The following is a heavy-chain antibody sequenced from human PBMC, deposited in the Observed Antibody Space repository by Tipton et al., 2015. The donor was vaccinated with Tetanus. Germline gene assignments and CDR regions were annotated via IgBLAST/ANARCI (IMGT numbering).Heavy chain of an antibody. D-gene: IGHD1-1*01. J-gene: IGHJ4*01. V-gene: IGHV6-1*01. CDR1: GDSVSSTSTA. Sequence: GLVKPSQTLSLTCAISGDSVSSTSTAWNWIRQSPSRGLEWLGRTYYRSEWFSGYAVSVRSRITINPNTSTNQFSLHFNSVTPQNTSLYYPLKLVLESPHYWNQGTLVTVSS. CDR2: TYYRSEWFS. CDR3: LKLVLESPHY.